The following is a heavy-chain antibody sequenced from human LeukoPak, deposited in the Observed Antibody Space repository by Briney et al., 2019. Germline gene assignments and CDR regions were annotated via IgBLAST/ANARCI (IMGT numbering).Heavy chain of an antibody. CDR3: AKDTGYNPYYYYGMDV. J-gene: IGHJ6*02. D-gene: IGHD1-14*01. CDR2: ISYDGSNK. Sequence: GGSLRLSCAASGFTFSSYGMHWVRQAPGKGLEWVAVISYDGSNKYYADSVKGRFTISRDNSKNTLYPQMNSLRAEDTAVYYCAKDTGYNPYYYYGMDVWGQGTTVTVSS. V-gene: IGHV3-30*18. CDR1: GFTFSSYG.